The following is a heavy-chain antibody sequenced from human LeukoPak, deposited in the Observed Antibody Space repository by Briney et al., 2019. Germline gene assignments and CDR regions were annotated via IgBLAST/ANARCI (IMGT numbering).Heavy chain of an antibody. J-gene: IGHJ4*02. Sequence: GASVKVSCKASGYTFTGYYMHWVRQAHGQGLEWMGWINPNSGGTNYAQKFQGRVTMTRDTSISTAYMELSRLRSDDTAVYYCARVSSSTSCYAEFDYWGQGTLVTVSS. CDR3: ARVSSSTSCYAEFDY. CDR1: GYTFTGYY. CDR2: INPNSGGT. V-gene: IGHV1-2*02. D-gene: IGHD2-2*01.